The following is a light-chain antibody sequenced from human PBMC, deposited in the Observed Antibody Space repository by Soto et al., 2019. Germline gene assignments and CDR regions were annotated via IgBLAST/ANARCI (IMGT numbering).Light chain of an antibody. V-gene: IGKV3-11*01. CDR2: DAS. J-gene: IGKJ2*01. CDR1: QTVSSY. Sequence: EIVLTQSPVTLSLSPGERATLSCRASQTVSSYLAWYQQKPGQAPRLLIYDASNRATGIPVRFSGSGSGTDFTLTISSLEPEDFAVYYCQQRSNWPRYTFGQGTKLEI. CDR3: QQRSNWPRYT.